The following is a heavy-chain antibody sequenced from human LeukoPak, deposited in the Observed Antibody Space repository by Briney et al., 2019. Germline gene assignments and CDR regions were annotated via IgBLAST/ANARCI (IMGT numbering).Heavy chain of an antibody. CDR3: AREASPDETGYSSSWYMTHYYYYMDV. J-gene: IGHJ6*03. CDR2: IYTSGST. CDR1: GGSISSGSYY. D-gene: IGHD6-13*01. Sequence: SETLSLTCTVSGGSISSGSYYWSWIRQPAGKGLEWIGRIYTSGSTNYNPSLKSRVTISVDTSKNQFSLKLSSVTAADTAVYYCAREASPDETGYSSSWYMTHYYYYMDVWGKGTTVTVSS. V-gene: IGHV4-61*02.